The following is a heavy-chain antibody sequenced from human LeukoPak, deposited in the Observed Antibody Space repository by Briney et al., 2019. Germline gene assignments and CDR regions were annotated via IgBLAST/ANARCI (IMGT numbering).Heavy chain of an antibody. V-gene: IGHV4-4*07. CDR1: SPSVSSHH. D-gene: IGHD2-15*01. J-gene: IGHJ4*02. Sequence: SETLSLTCAVSSPSVSSHHWAWIRQPAGKGLEWVGRVHFSGSTNYNPSLRSQVALSLDKSKKDLSLTLKSVSAEDTAVYYCARDESSRDDSGGFHYWGRGVLVTVSS. CDR2: VHFSGST. CDR3: ARDESSRDDSGGFHY.